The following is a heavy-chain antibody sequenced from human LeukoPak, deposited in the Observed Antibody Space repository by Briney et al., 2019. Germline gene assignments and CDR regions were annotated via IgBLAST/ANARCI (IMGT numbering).Heavy chain of an antibody. CDR1: GYTFTSYG. Sequence: ASVKVSCKASGYTFTSYGISWVRQAPGQGLEWMGWISAYNGNTNYAQKLQGRVTMTTDTSTSTAYMELRSLRSDDTAVYYCARDRQLGYCSGGSCYPPGNWGQGTLVTVSS. CDR2: ISAYNGNT. V-gene: IGHV1-18*01. J-gene: IGHJ4*02. CDR3: ARDRQLGYCSGGSCYPPGN. D-gene: IGHD2-15*01.